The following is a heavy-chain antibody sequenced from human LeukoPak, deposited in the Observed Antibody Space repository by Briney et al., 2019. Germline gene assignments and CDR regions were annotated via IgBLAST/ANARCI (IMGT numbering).Heavy chain of an antibody. J-gene: IGHJ3*02. CDR2: IRSKAYGGTT. CDR3: TREGRDAFDI. V-gene: IGHV3-49*03. CDR1: GFTLGDYA. Sequence: AGGSLRLSCTASGFTLGDYAMSWFRQAPGKGLEWVGFIRSKAYGGTTEYAASVKGRFTISRDDSKSIAYPQMNSLKTEDTAVYYCTREGRDAFDIWGHGTMVTVSS.